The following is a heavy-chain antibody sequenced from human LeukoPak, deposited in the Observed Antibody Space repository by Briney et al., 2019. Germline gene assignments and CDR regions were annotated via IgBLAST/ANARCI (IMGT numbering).Heavy chain of an antibody. D-gene: IGHD5-24*01. V-gene: IGHV3-43*01. CDR3: AKGGRRDGYNFYY. J-gene: IGHJ4*02. Sequence: GGSLRLSCAASGFTFDDYTMHWVRQAPGKGLEWVSLISWDGGSTYYADSVKGRFTISRDNSKNSLYLQMNSLRTEDTALYYCAKGGRRDGYNFYYWGQGTLATVSS. CDR2: ISWDGGST. CDR1: GFTFDDYT.